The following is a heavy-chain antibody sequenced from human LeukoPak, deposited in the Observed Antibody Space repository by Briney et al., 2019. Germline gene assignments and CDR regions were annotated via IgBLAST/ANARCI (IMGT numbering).Heavy chain of an antibody. V-gene: IGHV4-59*01. CDR2: IYYSGST. D-gene: IGHD3-10*01. Sequence: PSETLSLTCTVSGGSIWSYLWSWIRQPPGKGLEWIGYIYYSGSTNYNPSLKSRVTISVDTSKNQSSLKLSSLPADDTALYYCARASYGSGTYYFDYWGQGTLVTVSS. J-gene: IGHJ4*02. CDR1: GGSIWSYL. CDR3: ARASYGSGTYYFDY.